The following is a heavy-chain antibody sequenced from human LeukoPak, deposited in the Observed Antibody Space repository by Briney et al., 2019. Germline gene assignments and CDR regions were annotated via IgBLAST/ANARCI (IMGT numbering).Heavy chain of an antibody. CDR3: ARGGHIATPPYGFDY. V-gene: IGHV4-59*01. D-gene: IGHD6-6*01. J-gene: IGHJ4*02. CDR1: GGSLRSNY. Sequence: PSETLSLTCTVSGGSLRSNYWSWLRQPPGKGLEWIGYIYYNGVTNYNPSLKSRVTISVDTSKNQFSLNLSSVTSADTAVYYCARGGHIATPPYGFDYWGQGALLTVSS. CDR2: IYYNGVT.